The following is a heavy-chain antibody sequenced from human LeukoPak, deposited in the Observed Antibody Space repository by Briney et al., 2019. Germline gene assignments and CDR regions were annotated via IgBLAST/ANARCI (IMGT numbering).Heavy chain of an antibody. J-gene: IGHJ4*02. D-gene: IGHD6-19*01. CDR1: GFTFDDYA. Sequence: PGGSLRLSCAASGFTFDDYAMHWVRQAPGKGLEWVAVIWSDGSYEYYADSVKGRFTISRDNSKNTLYLQMNSLRAEDTAVYFCARNLFGSGWFYFDYWGQGTLVTVSS. CDR3: ARNLFGSGWFYFDY. CDR2: IWSDGSYE. V-gene: IGHV3-33*08.